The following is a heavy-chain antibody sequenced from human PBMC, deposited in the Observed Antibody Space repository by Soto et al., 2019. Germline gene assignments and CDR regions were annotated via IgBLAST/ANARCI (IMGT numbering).Heavy chain of an antibody. D-gene: IGHD3-9*01. Sequence: PGGSLILSCSTSGFTFSSYSMHWVRQAPGKGLEHVSVMSSIGGSTNYADSVKGRFTISRDDSKNTLYLQMSSLRTEDTAVYYCVKSYDILTGHVFDYWGQGTLVTVSS. CDR1: GFTFSSYS. CDR2: MSSIGGST. CDR3: VKSYDILTGHVFDY. V-gene: IGHV3-64D*06. J-gene: IGHJ4*02.